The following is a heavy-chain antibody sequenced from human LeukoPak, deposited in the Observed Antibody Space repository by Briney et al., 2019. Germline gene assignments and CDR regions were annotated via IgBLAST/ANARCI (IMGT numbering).Heavy chain of an antibody. V-gene: IGHV3-30*02. J-gene: IGHJ3*02. Sequence: GGSLRLSFAASGFTFSSYGMHWVRQAPGKGLERVAFIRYDGSNKYYADSVTGRFAISRDNSKNTLYLQMTDLRAEDTAVNYCAKDLFWYYGGNVFAIWGEGTMATVSS. CDR1: GFTFSSYG. CDR3: AKDLFWYYGGNVFAI. CDR2: IRYDGSNK. D-gene: IGHD1-7*01.